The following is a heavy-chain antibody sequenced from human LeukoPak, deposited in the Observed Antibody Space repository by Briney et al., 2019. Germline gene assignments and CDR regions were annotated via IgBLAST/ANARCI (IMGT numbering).Heavy chain of an antibody. V-gene: IGHV4-59*08. CDR3: ARRRGSGSYYYFDY. Sequence: PSETLSLTCTVSGGSISSYYWSWIRQPPGKGLEWIGYIYYSGSTNYNPSLKSRVTISVDTSKNQFSLKLSSVTAADTAVYYCARRRGSGSYYYFDYWGQGTLLTVSS. J-gene: IGHJ4*02. CDR1: GGSISSYY. CDR2: IYYSGST. D-gene: IGHD3-10*01.